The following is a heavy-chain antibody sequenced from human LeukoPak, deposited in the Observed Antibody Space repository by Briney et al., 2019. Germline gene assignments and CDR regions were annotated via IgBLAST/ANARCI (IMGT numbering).Heavy chain of an antibody. D-gene: IGHD3/OR15-3a*01. Sequence: ASETLSLTCTVSGGSISSSSYYWGCIRQPPGKGLEWIGSIYYSGSTYYNPSLKSRVTISVDTSKNQFSLKLSSVTAADTAVYYCARQTGSGLFILPGGQGTLVTVSS. J-gene: IGHJ4*02. V-gene: IGHV4-39*01. CDR1: GGSISSSSYY. CDR3: ARQTGSGLFILP. CDR2: IYYSGST.